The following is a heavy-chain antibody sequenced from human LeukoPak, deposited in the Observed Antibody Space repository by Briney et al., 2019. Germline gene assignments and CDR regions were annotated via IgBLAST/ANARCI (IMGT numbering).Heavy chain of an antibody. V-gene: IGHV4-4*07. Sequence: SETLSLTCTVSGGSISSYYWSWIRQPAGKGLEWIGRIYTSGSTNYNPSLKSRVTISVDTSKNQFSLKLSSVTAADTAVYYCARGYCSSTSCSRNWFDPWGQGTLVTVSS. CDR1: GGSISSYY. J-gene: IGHJ5*02. CDR2: IYTSGST. CDR3: ARGYCSSTSCSRNWFDP. D-gene: IGHD2-2*01.